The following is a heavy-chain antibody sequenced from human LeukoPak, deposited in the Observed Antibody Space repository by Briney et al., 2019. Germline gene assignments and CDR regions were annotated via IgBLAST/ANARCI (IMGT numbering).Heavy chain of an antibody. V-gene: IGHV4-61*02. CDR2: IYTRGST. CDR1: GGSISSGRYY. CDR3: ARVSLPDNWFDP. Sequence: SETLSLTCNVSGGSISSGRYYWSWIRQPAGRGLEWIGRIYTRGSTNYNPSLKSRVTMSVDTSKNQFSLKLSSVTAADTAVYYCARVSLPDNWFDPWGQGTLVTVSS. J-gene: IGHJ5*02.